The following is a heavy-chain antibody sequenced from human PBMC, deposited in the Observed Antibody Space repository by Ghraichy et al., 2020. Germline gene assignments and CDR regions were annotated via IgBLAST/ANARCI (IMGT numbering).Heavy chain of an antibody. J-gene: IGHJ3*02. CDR1: GFSLTTRGMG. CDR3: AHTSLDIFFHAFDM. D-gene: IGHD5-12*01. V-gene: IGHV2-5*02. CDR2: IYWDDDK. Sequence: SGPTLVKPTQTLTLTCTFSGFSLTTRGMGVGWIRQPPGKALEWLALIYWDDDKRFSPSLKSRLTITKDTSKNQVVLTMTNMDPVDTATYYCAHTSLDIFFHAFDMWGQGTRVTVSS.